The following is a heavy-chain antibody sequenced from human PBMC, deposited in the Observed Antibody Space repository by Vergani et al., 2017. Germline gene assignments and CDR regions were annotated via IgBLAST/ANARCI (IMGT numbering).Heavy chain of an antibody. J-gene: IGHJ4*02. CDR1: GFTFSSYS. V-gene: IGHV3-21*04. CDR3: AKDKVTMIVVVIGYFDY. D-gene: IGHD3-22*01. CDR2: ISSSSSYI. Sequence: EVQLVESGGGLVKPGGSLRLSCAASGFTFSSYSMNWVRQAPGKGLEWVSSISSSSSYIYYADSVKGRFTISRDNAKNSLYLQMNSLRAEDTAVYYCAKDKVTMIVVVIGYFDYWGQGTLVTVSS.